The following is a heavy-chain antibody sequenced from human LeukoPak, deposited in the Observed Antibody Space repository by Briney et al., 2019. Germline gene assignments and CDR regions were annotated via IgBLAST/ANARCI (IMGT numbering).Heavy chain of an antibody. V-gene: IGHV4-38-2*02. CDR2: FYLSGST. CDR1: GYSMSSIAY. J-gene: IGHJ4*02. Sequence: SETLSLTRTVSGYSMSSIAYWGWLRPPPGNGLEWIGDFYLSGSTYYNPSLHSQVTISADTSKDQFSLRLISVAAADTAVYFCARGSTGFISSSLFLYYWGQGTLVTVSS. CDR3: ARGSTGFISSSLFLYY. D-gene: IGHD6-6*01.